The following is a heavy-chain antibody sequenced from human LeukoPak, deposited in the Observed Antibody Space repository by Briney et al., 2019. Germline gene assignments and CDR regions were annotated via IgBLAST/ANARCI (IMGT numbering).Heavy chain of an antibody. CDR1: GYTFTAYY. V-gene: IGHV1-2*02. D-gene: IGHD4-23*01. Sequence: ASVKVSCKASGYTFTAYYMHWVRQAPGQGLEWMGWINPNSGGTNYAQKFQGRVTMTRDTSISTAYMELSSLRSDDTAVYYCAREVVTGTANEYFQHWGQGTLVTVSS. J-gene: IGHJ1*01. CDR2: INPNSGGT. CDR3: AREVVTGTANEYFQH.